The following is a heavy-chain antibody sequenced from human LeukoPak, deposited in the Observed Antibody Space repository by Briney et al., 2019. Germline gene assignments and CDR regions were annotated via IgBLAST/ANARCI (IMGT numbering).Heavy chain of an antibody. J-gene: IGHJ6*03. V-gene: IGHV4-31*03. CDR2: IYYSGST. Sequence: PSETLSLTCTVSGGSISSGGYYWSWIRQHPGKGLEWIGYIYYSGSTYYNPSLKSRVTISVDTSKNQFSLKLSSVTAADTAVYYCARAPPCTNGVCYTGYYYYMDVWGKGTTVTVSS. D-gene: IGHD2-8*01. CDR1: GGSISSGGYY. CDR3: ARAPPCTNGVCYTGYYYYMDV.